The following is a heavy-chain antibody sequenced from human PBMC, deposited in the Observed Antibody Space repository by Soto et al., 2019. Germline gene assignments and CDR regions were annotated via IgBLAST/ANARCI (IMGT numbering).Heavy chain of an antibody. J-gene: IGHJ6*02. V-gene: IGHV3-33*01. CDR3: ARGFRFLEWLSGSVNYYYGMDV. D-gene: IGHD3-3*01. CDR1: GFTFSSYG. Sequence: QVQLVESGGGVVQPGRSLRLSCAASGFTFSSYGMYWVRQAPGKGLEWVAVIWYDGSNKYYADSVKGRFTISRDNSKNTLYLQMNSLRAEDTAVYYCARGFRFLEWLSGSVNYYYGMDVWGQGTTVTVSS. CDR2: IWYDGSNK.